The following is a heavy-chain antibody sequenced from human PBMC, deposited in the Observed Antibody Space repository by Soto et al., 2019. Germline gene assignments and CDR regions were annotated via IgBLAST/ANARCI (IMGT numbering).Heavy chain of an antibody. Sequence: QSQTLSLTCAISGDSVSSNSAAWNWIRQSPSRGLEWLGRTYYRSKWYNDYSVSVKSPITINPDTSKIQFSLQLNSVSHEATAVYYYAIGESGYSYVSAFDILRLGTIVPVSS. CDR3: AIGESGYSYVSAFDI. CDR1: GDSVSSNSAA. CDR2: TYYRSKWYN. J-gene: IGHJ3*02. D-gene: IGHD5-18*01. V-gene: IGHV6-1*01.